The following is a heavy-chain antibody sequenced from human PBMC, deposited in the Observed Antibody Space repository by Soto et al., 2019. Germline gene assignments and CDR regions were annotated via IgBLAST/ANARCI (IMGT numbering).Heavy chain of an antibody. J-gene: IGHJ6*02. CDR1: GYNFTTYW. CDR2: IYPGDSDT. D-gene: IGHD3-3*01. V-gene: IGHV5-51*01. CDR3: ARHAYDFWSGHPNPRYYYGMDV. Sequence: PGGSLKISCKASGYNFTTYWIGWVRQMPGKGLEWMGVIYPGDSDTRYSPSLQGQVTISVDKSISTAYLQWSSLKATDTAMYYCARHAYDFWSGHPNPRYYYGMDVWGQGTTVTVSS.